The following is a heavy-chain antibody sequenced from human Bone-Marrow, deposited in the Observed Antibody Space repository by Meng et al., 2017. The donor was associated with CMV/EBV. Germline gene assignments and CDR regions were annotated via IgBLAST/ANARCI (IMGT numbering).Heavy chain of an antibody. V-gene: IGHV3-30*04. CDR1: GFTFSSYA. J-gene: IGHJ4*02. CDR3: ARDPIRGSSSTSRVFDY. Sequence: GESLKISCAASGFTFSSYAMHWVRQAPGKGLEWVAVISYDGSNKYYADSVKGRFTISRDNSKNTLYLQMNSLRAEDTAVYYCARDPIRGSSSTSRVFDYWGQGTLVTVSS. D-gene: IGHD6-6*01. CDR2: ISYDGSNK.